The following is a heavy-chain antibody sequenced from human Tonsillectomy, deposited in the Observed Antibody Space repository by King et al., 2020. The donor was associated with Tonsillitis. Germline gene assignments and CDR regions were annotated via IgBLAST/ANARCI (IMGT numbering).Heavy chain of an antibody. J-gene: IGHJ3*02. D-gene: IGHD3-22*01. CDR1: GFTFRNYW. V-gene: IGHV3-7*03. Sequence: VQLVESGGGLVLPGGSLRLCCVASGFTFRNYWMSWVRQGPGKGLEWGANRKQYGSEEYYVDSVKGRFTISRDNAKNSLYLQMNNLRAEDTAVYYCASYYDGSGSEDAFDIWGQGTMVTVSS. CDR3: ASYYDGSGSEDAFDI. CDR2: RKQYGSEE.